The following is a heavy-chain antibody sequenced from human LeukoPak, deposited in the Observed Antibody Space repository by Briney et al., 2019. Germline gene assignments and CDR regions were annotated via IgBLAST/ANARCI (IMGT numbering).Heavy chain of an antibody. V-gene: IGHV1-69*13. J-gene: IGHJ6*02. CDR1: GGTFSSYA. Sequence: SVKVSCKASGGTFSSYAINWVRQAPGQGLEWMGGIIPIFGTANYAQRFQGRVTITADESTSTAYMELSSLRSEDTAVYYCARETLGGRGYYYYGMDVWGQGTTVTVSS. CDR3: ARETLGGRGYYYYGMDV. CDR2: IIPIFGTA. D-gene: IGHD4-23*01.